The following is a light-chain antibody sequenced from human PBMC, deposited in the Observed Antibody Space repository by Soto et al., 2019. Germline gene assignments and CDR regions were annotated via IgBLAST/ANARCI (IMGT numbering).Light chain of an antibody. CDR3: ISDTSSSHWV. V-gene: IGLV2-14*01. Sequence: QSALTQPASVSGSPGQSITISCTGTSSDVGGYNYVSWYQQHPGTAPKLMIYEVSNRPSGVSDRFSGSSSGNTASLTISGLQAEDESDYYCISDTSSSHWVFGGGTKLTVL. CDR2: EVS. CDR1: SSDVGGYNY. J-gene: IGLJ3*02.